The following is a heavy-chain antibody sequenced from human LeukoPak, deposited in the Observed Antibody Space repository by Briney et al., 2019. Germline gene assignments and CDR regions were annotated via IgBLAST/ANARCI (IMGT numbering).Heavy chain of an antibody. V-gene: IGHV4-61*02. D-gene: IGHD3-22*01. J-gene: IGHJ6*03. CDR2: IYTSGNT. CDR3: ARDGEYSRGYSYYYMDV. Sequence: SETLSLTCSVSGGSISSGSYYWSWIRQPAGKGLEWIGRIYTSGNTNYNPSLNSRVTISVDTTKNQFSLHLNSVTAADAAVYYCARDGEYSRGYSYYYMDVWGKGTTVTVSS. CDR1: GGSISSGSYY.